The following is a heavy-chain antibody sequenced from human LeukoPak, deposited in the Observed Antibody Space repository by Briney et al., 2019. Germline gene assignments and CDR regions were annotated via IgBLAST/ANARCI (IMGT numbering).Heavy chain of an antibody. CDR1: GFTFDDYA. J-gene: IGHJ6*02. CDR3: AKAGSGKAYYDFWSGYYGHYYYYYGMDV. Sequence: GRSLRLPCAASGFTFDDYAMHWVRQAPGKGLEWVSGISWNSGSIGYADSVKGRFTISRDNAKNSLYLQMNSLRAEDTALYYCAKAGSGKAYYDFWSGYYGHYYYYYGMDVWGQGTTVTVSS. V-gene: IGHV3-9*01. D-gene: IGHD3-3*01. CDR2: ISWNSGSI.